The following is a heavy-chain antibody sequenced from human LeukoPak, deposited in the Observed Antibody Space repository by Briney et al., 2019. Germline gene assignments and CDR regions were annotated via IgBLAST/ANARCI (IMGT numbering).Heavy chain of an antibody. CDR3: ARDPNVARYSSSSNWFDP. CDR1: GGTFSSYA. V-gene: IGHV1-69*01. Sequence: GASVKVSCKASGGTFSSYAISWVRQAPGQGLEWMGGIIPSFGTANYAQKFQGRVTITADESTSTAYMELSSLRSEDTAVYYCARDPNVARYSSSSNWFDPWGQGTLVTVSS. D-gene: IGHD6-13*01. J-gene: IGHJ5*02. CDR2: IIPSFGTA.